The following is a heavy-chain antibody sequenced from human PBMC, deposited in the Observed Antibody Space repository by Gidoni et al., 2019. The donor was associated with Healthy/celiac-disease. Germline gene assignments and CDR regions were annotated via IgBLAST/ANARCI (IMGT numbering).Heavy chain of an antibody. Sequence: EVQLLESGGGLVQPGGSLRLSCAASGFTFSSYAMSWVRQAPGKGLEWVSAISGSGGSTYYADSVKGRFTISRDNSKNTLYLQMNSLRAEDTAVYYCANDRSGDISFSMRKRHYYYYGMDVWGQGTTVTVSS. CDR3: ANDRSGDISFSMRKRHYYYYGMDV. D-gene: IGHD2-15*01. CDR2: ISGSGGST. V-gene: IGHV3-23*01. CDR1: GFTFSSYA. J-gene: IGHJ6*02.